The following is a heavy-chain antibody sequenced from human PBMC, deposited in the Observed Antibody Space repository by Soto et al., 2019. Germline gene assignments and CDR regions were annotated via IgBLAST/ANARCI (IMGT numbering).Heavy chain of an antibody. J-gene: IGHJ4*02. D-gene: IGHD5-12*01. CDR2: IRGSGDTT. CDR3: ARESGLRDSAYTLFLGGGRGYFDY. V-gene: IGHV3-23*02. CDR1: GFTFSTYS. Sequence: EVQLLESGGGLVQPGGSLRLSCVASGFTFSTYSMSWVRQAPGKGLEWFSAIRGSGDTTYYGDSVVGLFSISRDNSKNTLYLQMNSLRAEDTAVYDCARESGLRDSAYTLFLGGGRGYFDYWGQGTLVTVSS.